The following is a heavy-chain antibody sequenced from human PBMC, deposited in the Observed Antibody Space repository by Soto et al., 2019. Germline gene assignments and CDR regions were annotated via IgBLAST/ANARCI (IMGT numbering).Heavy chain of an antibody. D-gene: IGHD3-22*01. CDR3: ARVTYYYDSSGYYSAPRAFDI. CDR2: ISSSGSTI. Sequence: LGGSLRLSCAASGFTFSSYEMNWVRQAPGKGLEWVSYISSSGSTIYYADSVKGRFTISRDNAKNSLYLQMNSLRAEDTAVYYCARVTYYYDSSGYYSAPRAFDIWGQGTMVTVSS. V-gene: IGHV3-48*03. J-gene: IGHJ3*02. CDR1: GFTFSSYE.